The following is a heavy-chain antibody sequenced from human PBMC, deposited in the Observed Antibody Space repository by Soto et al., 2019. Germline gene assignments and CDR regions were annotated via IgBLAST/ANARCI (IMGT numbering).Heavy chain of an antibody. J-gene: IGHJ4*02. CDR2: ISTDGRDK. V-gene: IGHV3-30*01. CDR1: GFTFSSYA. Sequence: QVQLVESGGGVVQPGRSLRLSCAASGFTFSSYAMHWVRQAPGKGLEWVAVISTDGRDKYHADSVKGRFTISRDNSKNTLFLQMNSLRPEDTAVYYCAKDHVLAAAGYYFDYWGQGTLVTVSS. CDR3: AKDHVLAAAGYYFDY. D-gene: IGHD6-13*01.